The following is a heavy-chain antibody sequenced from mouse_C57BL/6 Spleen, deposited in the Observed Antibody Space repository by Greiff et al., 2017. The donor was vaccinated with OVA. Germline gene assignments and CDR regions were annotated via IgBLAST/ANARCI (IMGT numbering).Heavy chain of an antibody. J-gene: IGHJ1*03. Sequence: QVQLQQPGAELVKPGASVKMSCKASGYTFTSYWITWVKQRPGQGLEWIGDIYPGSGSTNYTEKFKSKATLTVATSSSTAYMQLSSLTSEDSAFYFCARTDGSSFYWYCDVWGTGTTVTVSS. CDR2: IYPGSGST. D-gene: IGHD1-1*01. CDR1: GYTFTSYW. V-gene: IGHV1-55*01. CDR3: ARTDGSSFYWYCDV.